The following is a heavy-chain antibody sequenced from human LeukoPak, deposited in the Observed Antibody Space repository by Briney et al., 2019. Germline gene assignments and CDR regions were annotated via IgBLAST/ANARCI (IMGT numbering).Heavy chain of an antibody. CDR2: ISSSGGST. CDR1: GFTFSTYA. CDR3: VRRAPGFSSGWLDY. D-gene: IGHD6-19*01. J-gene: IGHJ4*02. V-gene: IGHV3-64*01. Sequence: GGSLRLSCAASGFTFSTYAMHWVRQAPGKGLEYVSAISSSGGSTFYANSVKGRFTISRDNLKNTLYLQMGSLRAEDMALYYCVRRAPGFSSGWLDYWGQGTLVTVSS.